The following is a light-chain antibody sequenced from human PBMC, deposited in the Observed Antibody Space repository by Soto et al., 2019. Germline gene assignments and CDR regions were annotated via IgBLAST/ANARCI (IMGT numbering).Light chain of an antibody. Sequence: DIQMTQSPSTLSASVGDRVTITCRASQSISRWLGWYQQKAGKAPRLLIYDASSLESGVPSRFSGSGSGTEFTLTISSLQPDDFATYYCQKYNTYSRTFGQGTKVEIK. CDR3: QKYNTYSRT. CDR1: QSISRW. CDR2: DAS. J-gene: IGKJ1*01. V-gene: IGKV1-5*01.